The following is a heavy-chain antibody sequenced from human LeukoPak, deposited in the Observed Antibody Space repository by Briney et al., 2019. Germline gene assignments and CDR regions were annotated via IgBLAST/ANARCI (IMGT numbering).Heavy chain of an antibody. CDR2: IYYSGST. J-gene: IGHJ3*02. CDR1: GGSISSSSYY. CDR3: ARDKDDAFDI. V-gene: IGHV4-39*07. Sequence: SETLSLTCTVSGGSISSSSYYWGWIRQPPGKGLEWIGSIYYSGSTYYNPSLKSRVTISVDTSKNQFSLKLSSVTAADTAVYYCARDKDDAFDIWGQGTMVTVSS.